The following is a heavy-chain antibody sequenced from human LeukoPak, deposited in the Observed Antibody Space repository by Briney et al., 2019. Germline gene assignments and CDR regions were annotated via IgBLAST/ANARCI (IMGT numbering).Heavy chain of an antibody. J-gene: IGHJ6*02. CDR1: GYTFTSYG. CDR2: ISAYNGNT. CDR3: ARDRGETSFYYYGMDV. Sequence: ASVKVSCKASGYTFTSYGISWVRQAPGQGLEWMGWISAYNGNTNYAQKLQGRVTMTTDTSTSTAYMELRSLRSDDTAVYYCARDRGETSFYYYGMDVWGQGTTVTVSS. V-gene: IGHV1-18*01. D-gene: IGHD3-10*01.